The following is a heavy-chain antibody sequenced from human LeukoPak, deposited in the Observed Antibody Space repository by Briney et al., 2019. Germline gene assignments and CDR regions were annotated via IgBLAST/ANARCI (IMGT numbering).Heavy chain of an antibody. V-gene: IGHV4-61*01. CDR2: IYYSGST. Sequence: SETLSLTCTVSGGSLSSGSYYWSWIRQPPRTGLEWIGYIYYSGSTNYNPSLKSRVTISVDTSKNQFSLKLSSVTAADTAVYYCARESRGYSGYDPFDYWGQGTLVTVSS. J-gene: IGHJ4*02. CDR3: ARESRGYSGYDPFDY. D-gene: IGHD5-12*01. CDR1: GGSLSSGSYY.